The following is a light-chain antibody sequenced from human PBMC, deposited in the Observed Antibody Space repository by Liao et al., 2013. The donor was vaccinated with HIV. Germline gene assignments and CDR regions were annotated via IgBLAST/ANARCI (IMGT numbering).Light chain of an antibody. CDR2: QDS. Sequence: SYELTQPPSVSVSPGQTASITCSGDTLGDKSPSWYQQKPGQSPVLVIYQDSKRPSGIPERFSGSNSGNTATLTIGRVEAGDEADYYCQVWDSSSDHWVFGGGTKLTVL. CDR1: TLGDKS. J-gene: IGLJ3*02. V-gene: IGLV3-1*01. CDR3: QVWDSSSDHWV.